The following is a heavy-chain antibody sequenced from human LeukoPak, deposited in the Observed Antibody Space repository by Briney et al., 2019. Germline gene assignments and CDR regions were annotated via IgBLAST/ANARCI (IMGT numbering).Heavy chain of an antibody. CDR1: GFPFNMFA. CDR2: LSPGGETR. J-gene: IGHJ4*02. Sequence: PGGSLRLSCTVSGFPFNMFAMNWVRQAPGQGREWVSGLSPGGETRKYADSVKGRFTVSRDASKNMVFPQMNDLRPEDTAVYYCAKEQRIRHCSEGVCMEGYYFDYWGQGSLVTVSS. CDR3: AKEQRIRHCSEGVCMEGYYFDY. D-gene: IGHD2-8*01. V-gene: IGHV3-23*01.